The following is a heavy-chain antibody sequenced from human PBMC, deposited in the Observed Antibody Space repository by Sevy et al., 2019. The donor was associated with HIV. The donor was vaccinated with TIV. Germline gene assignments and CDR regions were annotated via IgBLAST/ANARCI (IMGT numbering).Heavy chain of an antibody. Sequence: GGSLRLSCTASGFIFGDYAMSWVRQAPGKGLEWVVFLKHRAYGGTVDYAASVKGRFTISRDDSKSVVHLQMNDLKTEDTAIYYCTRWKGAHSIFDYWGQGALVTVSS. CDR3: TRWKGAHSIFDY. CDR1: GFIFGDYA. CDR2: LKHRAYGGTV. J-gene: IGHJ4*02. D-gene: IGHD1-1*01. V-gene: IGHV3-49*04.